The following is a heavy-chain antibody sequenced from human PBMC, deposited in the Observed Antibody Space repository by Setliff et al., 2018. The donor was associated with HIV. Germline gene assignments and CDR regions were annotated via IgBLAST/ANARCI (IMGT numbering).Heavy chain of an antibody. CDR2: IYSNANT. Sequence: GSLRLSCAASGFTFSGYTMNWVRQAPGKGLEWVSVIYSNANTLYADSVKGRFTSSRDNSKNTLYLQMNNLRPEDTAVYFCARVRLYNSALDYWGQGTLVTVSS. D-gene: IGHD3-22*01. V-gene: IGHV3-66*02. CDR3: ARVRLYNSALDY. CDR1: GFTFSGYT. J-gene: IGHJ4*02.